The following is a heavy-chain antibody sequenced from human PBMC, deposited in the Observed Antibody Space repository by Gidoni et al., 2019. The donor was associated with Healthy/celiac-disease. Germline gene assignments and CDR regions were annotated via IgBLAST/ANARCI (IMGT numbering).Heavy chain of an antibody. CDR1: GGSISRGGSY. V-gene: IGHV4-31*03. J-gene: IGHJ4*02. CDR3: ARAHQGDIVVVVAVYFDY. CDR2: IYYSGST. D-gene: IGHD2-15*01. Sequence: QVQLQESGPGLVKPSQTLSLTCTVSGGSISRGGSYWSGIRQHPGKGLEWIGYIYYSGSTYYNPSLKSRVTISVDTSKNQFSLKLSSVTAADTAVYYCARAHQGDIVVVVAVYFDYWGQGTLVTVSS.